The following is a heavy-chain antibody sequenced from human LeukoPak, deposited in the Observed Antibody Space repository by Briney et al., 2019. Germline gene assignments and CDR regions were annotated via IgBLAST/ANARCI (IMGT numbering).Heavy chain of an antibody. CDR3: ARYPTYYDYVWGSNDY. CDR2: ISYDGSNK. D-gene: IGHD3-16*01. Sequence: PGRSLRLSCAASGSTFSSYGMHWVRQAPGKGLEWVAVISYDGSNKYYADSVKGRFTISRDNSKNTLYLQMNSLRAEDTAVYYCARYPTYYDYVWGSNDYWGQGTLVTVSS. CDR1: GSTFSSYG. J-gene: IGHJ4*02. V-gene: IGHV3-30*03.